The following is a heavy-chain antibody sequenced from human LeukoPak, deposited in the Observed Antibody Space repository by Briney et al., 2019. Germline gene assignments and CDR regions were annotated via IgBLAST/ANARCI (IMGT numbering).Heavy chain of an antibody. CDR3: ARTITGVAAAGTGFDY. D-gene: IGHD6-13*01. CDR1: GFTFSSYA. CDR2: ISGSGGST. V-gene: IGHV3-23*01. J-gene: IGHJ4*02. Sequence: GGSLRLSCAASGFTFSSYAISWVRQAPGKGLEWVSAISGSGGSTYYADSVEGRFTISRDNSKNTLYLQMNSLRAEDTAVYYCARTITGVAAAGTGFDYWGQGTLVTVSS.